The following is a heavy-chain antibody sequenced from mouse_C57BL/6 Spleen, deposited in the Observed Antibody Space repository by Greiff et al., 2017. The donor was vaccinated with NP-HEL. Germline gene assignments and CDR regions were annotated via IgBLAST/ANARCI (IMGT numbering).Heavy chain of an antibody. V-gene: IGHV7-3*01. CDR3: ARYRVTLYYFDY. J-gene: IGHJ2*01. CDR1: GFTFTDYY. Sequence: EVKLVESGGGLVQPGGSLSLSCAASGFTFTDYYMSWVRQPPGKALEWLGFIRNKANGYTTEYSASVKGRFTISRDNSQSILYLQMNALRAEASATYYCARYRVTLYYFDYWGQGTTLTVSS. D-gene: IGHD2-1*01. CDR2: IRNKANGYTT.